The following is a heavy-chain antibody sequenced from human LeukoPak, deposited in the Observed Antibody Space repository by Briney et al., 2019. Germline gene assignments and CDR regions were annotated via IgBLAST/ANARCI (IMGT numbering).Heavy chain of an antibody. CDR2: IYYSGST. CDR3: ARADYYDSSGPFDY. J-gene: IGHJ4*02. V-gene: IGHV4-31*03. CDR1: GGSISSGGYY. D-gene: IGHD3-22*01. Sequence: PSQTLSLTCTVYGGSISSGGYYWSWIRQHPGKGLEWIVYIYYSGSTYYNPSLKSRVTISVDTSKNQFSLKLSSVTAADTAVYYCARADYYDSSGPFDYWGQGTLVTVSS.